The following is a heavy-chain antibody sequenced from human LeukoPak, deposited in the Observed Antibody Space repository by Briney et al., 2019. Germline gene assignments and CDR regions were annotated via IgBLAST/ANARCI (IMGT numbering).Heavy chain of an antibody. J-gene: IGHJ6*02. CDR1: GFTFSSYA. D-gene: IGHD6-19*01. CDR2: ISGSGGST. CDR3: AKRIAVAGTGYYYGMDV. Sequence: GGSLRLSCAASGFTFSSYAMSWVRQAPGKGLEWVSAISGSGGSTYYAGSVKGRFTISRDNSKNTLYLQMNSLRAEDTAVYYCAKRIAVAGTGYYYGMDVWGQGTTVTVSS. V-gene: IGHV3-23*01.